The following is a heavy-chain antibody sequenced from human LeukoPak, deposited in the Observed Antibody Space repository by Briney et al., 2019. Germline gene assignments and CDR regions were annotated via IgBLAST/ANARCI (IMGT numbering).Heavy chain of an antibody. J-gene: IGHJ4*02. CDR1: GFTFSSYS. CDR3: ARGGDVAVVAVPIDY. D-gene: IGHD2-15*01. V-gene: IGHV3-21*01. CDR2: ISSSSSYI. Sequence: GGSLRLSCAASGFTFSSYSMNWVRQAPGKGLEWVSSISSSSSYIYYADSVKGRFTISRDNAKNSLYLQMNSLRAEDTAVYYCARGGDVAVVAVPIDYWGQGTLVTVSS.